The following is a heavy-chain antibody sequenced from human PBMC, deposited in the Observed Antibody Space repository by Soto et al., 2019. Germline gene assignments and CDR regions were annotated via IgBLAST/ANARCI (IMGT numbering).Heavy chain of an antibody. CDR3: ARLAVAGFFRPIDY. V-gene: IGHV1-3*01. CDR2: INAGNGNT. CDR1: GYTFTSYA. J-gene: IGHJ4*02. Sequence: QVQLVQSGAEVKKPGASVTVSCKASGYTFTSYAMHWVRQAPGQRLEWMGWINAGNGNTKYSQKFQGRVTITRDTSASTAYMELSSLRSEDTAVYYCARLAVAGFFRPIDYWGQGTLVTVSS. D-gene: IGHD6-19*01.